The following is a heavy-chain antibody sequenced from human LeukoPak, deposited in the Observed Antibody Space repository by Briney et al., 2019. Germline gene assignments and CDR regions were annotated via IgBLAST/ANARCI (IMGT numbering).Heavy chain of an antibody. Sequence: GGSLRLSCAASGFTVSDTYMRWVRQAPGKGLEWVSFIYSAGSTYYADSVKGRFTISRDNSKNTLYLQMNSLRAEDTAVYYCARDERSYDGSGRLIAEYFQHWGQGTLVTVSS. CDR3: ARDERSYDGSGRLIAEYFQH. V-gene: IGHV3-53*01. D-gene: IGHD3-22*01. CDR1: GFTVSDTY. CDR2: IYSAGST. J-gene: IGHJ1*01.